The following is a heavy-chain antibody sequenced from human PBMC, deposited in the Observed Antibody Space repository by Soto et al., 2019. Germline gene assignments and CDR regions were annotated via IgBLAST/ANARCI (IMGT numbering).Heavy chain of an antibody. Sequence: QINLKESGPTLVKPTQTLTLTCTFSGFSLSTKRVGVAWIRQPPGKALEWLTLISGDDGKHYRPSLKTKLTITNDTTKNQGVLTLTNMDHVDTATYSCAHSRAYRDGPGCDYFDSWGLGTLVTVSS. D-gene: IGHD2-21*01. V-gene: IGHV2-5*02. CDR1: GFSLSTKRVG. CDR2: ISGDDGK. J-gene: IGHJ4*02. CDR3: AHSRAYRDGPGCDYFDS.